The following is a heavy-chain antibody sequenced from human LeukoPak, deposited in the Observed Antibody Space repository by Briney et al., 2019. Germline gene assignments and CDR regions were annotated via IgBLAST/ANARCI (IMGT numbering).Heavy chain of an antibody. J-gene: IGHJ4*02. V-gene: IGHV3-53*01. CDR3: GRGFSIVPAGIPDY. CDR1: GFTVSNNY. Sequence: GGSLRLSCAASGFTVSNNYMSWVRQAPGKGLEWVSVIYRDDSTYYADSVKGRFTISRDNAKNTLYLQMNSLRAEDTAVYYCGRGFSIVPAGIPDYWGLGTLVTVSS. CDR2: IYRDDST. D-gene: IGHD2-2*02.